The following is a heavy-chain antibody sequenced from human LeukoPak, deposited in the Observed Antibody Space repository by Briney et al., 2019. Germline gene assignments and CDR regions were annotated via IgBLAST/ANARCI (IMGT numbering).Heavy chain of an antibody. CDR3: AKAATRRAASNYYYYGMDV. CDR1: GFTFSAYA. CDR2: ISGSDDLT. J-gene: IGHJ6*02. Sequence: PGGSLRLSCAASGFTFSAYAMSWVRQAPGKGLEWVSVISGSDDLTYYSDSVKGRFTISRDNSKNILYLQMNSLRADDTALYYCAKAATRRAASNYYYYGMDVRGHGATVTVFS. V-gene: IGHV3-23*01. D-gene: IGHD4-11*01.